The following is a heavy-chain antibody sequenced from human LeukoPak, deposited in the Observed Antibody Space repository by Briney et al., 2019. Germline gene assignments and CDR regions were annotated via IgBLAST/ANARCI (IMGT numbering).Heavy chain of an antibody. Sequence: GGSLRLSCAASGFTFSNYAMNWVRQAPGKGLEWVAVISYDGSNKYYADSVKGRFTISRDNAKNSLYLQMNSLRAEDTAVYYCAREREMAPDYWGQGTLVTVSS. CDR3: AREREMAPDY. CDR2: ISYDGSNK. V-gene: IGHV3-30-3*01. CDR1: GFTFSNYA. D-gene: IGHD5-24*01. J-gene: IGHJ4*02.